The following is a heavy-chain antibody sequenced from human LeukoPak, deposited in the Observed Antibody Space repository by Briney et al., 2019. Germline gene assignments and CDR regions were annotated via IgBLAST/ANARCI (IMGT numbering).Heavy chain of an antibody. CDR3: ARAYYGDYGDPDY. V-gene: IGHV3-7*01. D-gene: IGHD4-17*01. J-gene: IGHJ4*02. CDR1: GFTFSSYW. CDR2: IKQDGSEK. Sequence: PGGSLRLSCAASGFTFSSYWMNWVRQAPGKGLEWVANIKQDGSEKYYVDSVKGRFTISRDNAKNSLYLQMNSLRAEDTAVYYCARAYYGDYGDPDYWGQGTLVTVSS.